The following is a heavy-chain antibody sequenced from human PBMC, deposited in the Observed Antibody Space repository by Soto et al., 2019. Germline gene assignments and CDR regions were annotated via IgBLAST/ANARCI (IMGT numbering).Heavy chain of an antibody. V-gene: IGHV3-9*01. D-gene: IGHD2-8*02. CDR2: ISWNCVAI. Sequence: EVQLVESGGGLVQPGRSLRLSCAASGFTFDDYALHWVRQVPGKGLEWVSGISWNCVAIHYADSVKGRFTISRDNAKNSLYLQMNNLRGEDAALYYCAKATRLTDTGSDWGQGTLVTVSS. CDR3: AKATRLTDTGSD. J-gene: IGHJ4*02. CDR1: GFTFDDYA.